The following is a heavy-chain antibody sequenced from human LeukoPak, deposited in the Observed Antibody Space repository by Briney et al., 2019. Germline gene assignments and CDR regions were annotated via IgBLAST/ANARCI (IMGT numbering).Heavy chain of an antibody. CDR3: ARVGEYLRAFDI. CDR2: INPNSGGT. D-gene: IGHD2-2*02. J-gene: IGHJ3*02. Sequence: GASVKVSCKASGYTFTGYYMHWMRQAPGQGLEWMGRINPNSGGTNYAQKFQGRVTMTRDTSISTAYMELSRLRSDDTAVYYCARVGEYLRAFDIWGQGTMVTVSS. CDR1: GYTFTGYY. V-gene: IGHV1-2*06.